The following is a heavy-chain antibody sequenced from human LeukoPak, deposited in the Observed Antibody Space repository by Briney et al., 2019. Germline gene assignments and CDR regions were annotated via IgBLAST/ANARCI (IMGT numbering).Heavy chain of an antibody. D-gene: IGHD6-13*01. CDR3: ARTGSSWPLYYYYYMDV. J-gene: IGHJ6*03. Sequence: SETLSLTCTVSGGSISSHYWSWIRQPPGKGLEWIGYVSDSGSTNYNLSLKSRVTVSVDTSKDQFPLKLTSVTAADTAVYYCARTGSSWPLYYYYYMDVWGKGTTVTVSS. CDR1: GGSISSHY. CDR2: VSDSGST. V-gene: IGHV4-59*11.